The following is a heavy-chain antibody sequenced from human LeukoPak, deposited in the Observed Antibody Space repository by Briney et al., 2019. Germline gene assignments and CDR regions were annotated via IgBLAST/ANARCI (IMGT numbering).Heavy chain of an antibody. CDR3: AKDALLFYGSGSYYDY. V-gene: IGHV3-9*01. J-gene: IGHJ4*02. Sequence: PGGSLRLSCAASGFTFDDYAMHWVRQAPGKGLEWVSGISWNSGSIGYADSVKGRFTISRDNAKNSLYLQMNSLRAEDTALYYCAKDALLFYGSGSYYDYWGQGTLVTVSS. D-gene: IGHD3-10*01. CDR1: GFTFDDYA. CDR2: ISWNSGSI.